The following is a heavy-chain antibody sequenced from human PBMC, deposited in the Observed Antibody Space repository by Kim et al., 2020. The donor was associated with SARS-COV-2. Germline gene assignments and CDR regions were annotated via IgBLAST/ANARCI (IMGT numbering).Heavy chain of an antibody. D-gene: IGHD4-17*01. CDR2: INVGNGNT. Sequence: ASVEVSCKASGYTSTSYAMHWVRQAPGQRLEWMGWINVGNGNTKYSRKFQGRVTITRHTSANTAYMHLSSLRSEDTAVYYCATPRWAVTTPPLYWGQGTLVTVSS. CDR3: ATPRWAVTTPPLY. V-gene: IGHV1-3*01. J-gene: IGHJ4*02. CDR1: GYTSTSYA.